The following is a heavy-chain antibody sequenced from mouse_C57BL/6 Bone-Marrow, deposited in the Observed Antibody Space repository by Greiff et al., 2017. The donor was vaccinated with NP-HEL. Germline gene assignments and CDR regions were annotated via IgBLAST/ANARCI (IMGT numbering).Heavy chain of an antibody. J-gene: IGHJ3*01. V-gene: IGHV1-81*01. D-gene: IGHD1-1*01. Sequence: QVQLQQSGAELARPGASVKLSCKASGYTFTSYGISWVKQSTGQGLEWIGEIYPRSGNTYYNEKFKGKATMTADKSSSTAYMDLRSPTSEDAAVYFCARVLRSAYWGQGTLVTVSA. CDR2: IYPRSGNT. CDR3: ARVLRSAY. CDR1: GYTFTSYG.